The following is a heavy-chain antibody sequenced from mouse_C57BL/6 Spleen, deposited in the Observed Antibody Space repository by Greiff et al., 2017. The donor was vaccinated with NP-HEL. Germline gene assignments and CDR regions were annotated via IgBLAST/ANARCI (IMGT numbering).Heavy chain of an antibody. D-gene: IGHD2-3*01. CDR3: ARQITDGYYAWFAY. Sequence: VQLQQSGPGLVAPSQSLSITCTVSGFSLTSYGVHWVRQPPGKGLEWLVVIWSDGSTTYNSALKSRLSISKDNSKSQVFLKMNSLQTDDTAMYYCARQITDGYYAWFAYWGQETLVTVSA. CDR1: GFSLTSYG. V-gene: IGHV2-6-1*01. J-gene: IGHJ3*01. CDR2: IWSDGST.